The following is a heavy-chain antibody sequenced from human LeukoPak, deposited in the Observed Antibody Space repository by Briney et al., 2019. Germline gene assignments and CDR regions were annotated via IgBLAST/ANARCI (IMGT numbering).Heavy chain of an antibody. D-gene: IGHD2-15*01. CDR1: GVTFGSYA. CDR3: ARDDIILVVGATPTYFQH. CDR2: ISYDGRQK. Sequence: PGGSLRLSCAASGVTFGSYAMHWVRQAPGKGLEWVAVISYDGRQKYYADSVKGRFTISRDNSKNTLYLQMNSLRTEDTAVYYCARDDIILVVGATPTYFQHWGQGTLVTVSS. J-gene: IGHJ1*01. V-gene: IGHV3-30*04.